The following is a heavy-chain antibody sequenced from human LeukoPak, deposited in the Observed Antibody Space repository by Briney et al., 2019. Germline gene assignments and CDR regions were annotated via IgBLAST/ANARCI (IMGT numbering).Heavy chain of an antibody. CDR3: ARGRGVRGVIIAYGMDV. Sequence: PSETLSLTCAVYGGSFGGYYWSWIRQPPGKGLEWIGEINHSGSTNYNPSLKSRVTISVDTSKNQFSLKLSSVTAADTAVYYCARGRGVRGVIIAYGMDVWGQGTTVTVSS. J-gene: IGHJ6*02. D-gene: IGHD3-10*01. CDR1: GGSFGGYY. V-gene: IGHV4-34*01. CDR2: INHSGST.